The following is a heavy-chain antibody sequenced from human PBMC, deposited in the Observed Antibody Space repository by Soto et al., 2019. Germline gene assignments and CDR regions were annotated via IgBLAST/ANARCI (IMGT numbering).Heavy chain of an antibody. J-gene: IGHJ1*01. CDR3: AKDETGYFQH. CDR1: GFTFSSYG. CDR2: ISYDGSNK. V-gene: IGHV3-30*18. Sequence: QVQLVESGGGVVQPGRSLRLSCAASGFTFSSYGMHWVRQAPGKGLEWVAVISYDGSNKYYADSVKGRFTISRDNSKNTLYLQMNSLRAEDTAVYYGAKDETGYFQHWGQGTLVTVSS.